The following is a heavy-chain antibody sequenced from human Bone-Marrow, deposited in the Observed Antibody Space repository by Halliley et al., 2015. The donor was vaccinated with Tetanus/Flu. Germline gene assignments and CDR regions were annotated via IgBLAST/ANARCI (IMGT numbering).Heavy chain of an antibody. V-gene: IGHV1-18*01. CDR3: ARVGSGWYNNWFDP. Sequence: MGWVNGYNGDTRYAQKLQGRVTVTIDTSTSTAYMELRSLRSDDTAIYYCARVGSGWYNNWFDPWGQGTLVTVSS. J-gene: IGHJ5*02. D-gene: IGHD6-19*01. CDR2: VNGYNGDT.